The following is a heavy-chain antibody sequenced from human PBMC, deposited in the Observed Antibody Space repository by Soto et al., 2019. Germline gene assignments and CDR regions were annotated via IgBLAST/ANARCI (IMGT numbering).Heavy chain of an antibody. CDR3: ARELGLEQQPHFDY. J-gene: IGHJ4*02. D-gene: IGHD6-13*01. V-gene: IGHV1-69*12. CDR1: GGTFSSYA. Sequence: QVQLVQSGAEVKKPGSSVKVSCKASGGTFSSYAISWVRQAPGQGLEWMGGIIPIFGTANYAQKFQGRVTXXAXEXTSTAYMELSSLRSEDTAVYYCARELGLEQQPHFDYWGQGTLVTVSS. CDR2: IIPIFGTA.